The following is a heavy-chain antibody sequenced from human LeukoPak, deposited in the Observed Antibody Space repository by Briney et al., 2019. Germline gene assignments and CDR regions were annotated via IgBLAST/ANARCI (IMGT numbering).Heavy chain of an antibody. J-gene: IGHJ4*02. CDR3: AKTGSSIAARPPDY. D-gene: IGHD6-6*01. V-gene: IGHV4-39*07. CDR1: GGSFSSSPYY. CDR2: VYDRGST. Sequence: SETLSLTCTVSGGSFSSSPYYWGWIRQPPGKGLEWIGSVYDRGSTFYNPSLKSRVTISIDTFKNQFSLMLTSVTAADTAVYYCAKTGSSIAARPPDYWGQGTLVIVSS.